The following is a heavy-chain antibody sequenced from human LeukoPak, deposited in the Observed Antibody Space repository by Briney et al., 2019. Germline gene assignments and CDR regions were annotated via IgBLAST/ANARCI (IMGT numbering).Heavy chain of an antibody. D-gene: IGHD3-10*01. V-gene: IGHV3-49*04. CDR2: IRSKAYGGTT. Sequence: PGGSLRLSCTASGFTFGDYAMSWVRQAPGKGLEWVSFIRSKAYGGTTEYAASVKGRFTISRDDSKSIAYLQMNSLKTEDTAVYYCAKDLFPYGSGSKTYDFWGQGTQVSVSS. CDR3: AKDLFPYGSGSKTYDF. J-gene: IGHJ4*02. CDR1: GFTFGDYA.